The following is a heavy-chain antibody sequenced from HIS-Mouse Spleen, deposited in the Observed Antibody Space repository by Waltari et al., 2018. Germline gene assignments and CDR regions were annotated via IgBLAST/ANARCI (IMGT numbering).Heavy chain of an antibody. J-gene: IGHJ2*01. Sequence: QLQLQESGPGLVKPSETLSLTCTVSGGSISSSSYYWGWIRQPPGMGLEWIGSIYYSGSTYSIPSLKIRGTISVDTSKNQFSLKLSSVTAADTAVYYCAREIPYSSSWYDWYFDLWGRGTLVTVSS. CDR1: GGSISSSSYY. CDR3: AREIPYSSSWYDWYFDL. D-gene: IGHD6-13*01. CDR2: IYYSGST. V-gene: IGHV4-39*07.